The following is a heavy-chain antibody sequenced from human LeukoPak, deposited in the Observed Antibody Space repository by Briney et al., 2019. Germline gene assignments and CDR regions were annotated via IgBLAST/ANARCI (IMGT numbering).Heavy chain of an antibody. J-gene: IGHJ4*02. V-gene: IGHV4-38-2*02. Sequence: SETLSLTCTVSGYSISSGYYWGWIRQPPGKELEWIGSFYYNENTYYRPSLKSRVVISVDTSKNQFSLKLSSVTAADTAVYYCARDRWDSSGYYYYFDYWGQGTLVTVSS. CDR2: FYYNENT. D-gene: IGHD3-22*01. CDR1: GYSISSGYY. CDR3: ARDRWDSSGYYYYFDY.